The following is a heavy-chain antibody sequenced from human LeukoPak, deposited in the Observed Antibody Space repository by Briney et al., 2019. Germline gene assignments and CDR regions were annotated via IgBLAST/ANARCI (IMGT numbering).Heavy chain of an antibody. Sequence: ASVKVSCKAFGYTFTGCYIHWVRQAPGQGLEWMGWINPNSGGTNYAQKFQGRVTMTRDTSISTAYMELSRLRSDDTAVYYCARVPANTATTNFDHWGQGTLVTVSS. CDR1: GYTFTGCY. CDR3: ARVPANTATTNFDH. D-gene: IGHD4-17*01. J-gene: IGHJ4*02. CDR2: INPNSGGT. V-gene: IGHV1-2*02.